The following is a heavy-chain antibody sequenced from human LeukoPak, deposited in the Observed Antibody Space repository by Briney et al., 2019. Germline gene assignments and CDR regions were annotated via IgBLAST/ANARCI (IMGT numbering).Heavy chain of an antibody. CDR1: GYTFTTYN. Sequence: ASVKVSGKASGYTFTTYNINWVRRSPGQGLEWRGWISGYNGNTNYAQKLQGRVTMTTDTSTSTAYMELRSLRSDDTAVYYCASTIAAAGTLDAFDIWGQGTMVTVSS. D-gene: IGHD6-13*01. CDR3: ASTIAAAGTLDAFDI. V-gene: IGHV1-18*01. J-gene: IGHJ3*02. CDR2: ISGYNGNT.